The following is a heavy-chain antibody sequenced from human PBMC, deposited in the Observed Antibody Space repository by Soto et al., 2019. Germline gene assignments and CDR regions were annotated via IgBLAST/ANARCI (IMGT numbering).Heavy chain of an antibody. V-gene: IGHV1-69*13. Sequence: GASVKVSCKASGGTFSSYAISWVRQAPGQGLEWMGGIIPIFGTANYAQKFQGRVTITADESTSTAYMELSSLRSEDTAVYYCARAAMTRKDSGYYFDYWGQGTLVTVSS. J-gene: IGHJ4*02. CDR2: IIPIFGTA. D-gene: IGHD1-26*01. CDR3: ARAAMTRKDSGYYFDY. CDR1: GGTFSSYA.